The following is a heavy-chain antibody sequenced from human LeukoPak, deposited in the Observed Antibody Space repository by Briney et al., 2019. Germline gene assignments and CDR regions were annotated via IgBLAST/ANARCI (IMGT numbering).Heavy chain of an antibody. D-gene: IGHD6-13*01. CDR3: AKDSSSWSFDY. J-gene: IGHJ4*02. Sequence: GRSLTPSWAASAFTVSSYGMDWVRQAPRKGLEWVSFIPYDGSNKYYADSVRGRFPIYRENSKNTLYLQMNSLRPEDTAVYYCAKDSSSWSFDYWGQGTLVTVSS. CDR2: IPYDGSNK. CDR1: AFTVSSYG. V-gene: IGHV3-30*02.